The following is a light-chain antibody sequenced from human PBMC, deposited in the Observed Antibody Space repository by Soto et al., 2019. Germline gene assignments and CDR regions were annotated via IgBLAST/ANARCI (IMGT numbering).Light chain of an antibody. J-gene: IGKJ1*01. V-gene: IGKV1-5*03. CDR2: KAS. CDR1: QNINNW. CDR3: QQYSGSSTA. Sequence: DIQMTQSPSTLSASVGDRVTITCRASQNINNWLAWYQQKPGQAPKLLIYKASNLESGVPSRFSGSGSETEFTLSIRSLQPDDVATYYCQQYSGSSTAIGQGTKVEVK.